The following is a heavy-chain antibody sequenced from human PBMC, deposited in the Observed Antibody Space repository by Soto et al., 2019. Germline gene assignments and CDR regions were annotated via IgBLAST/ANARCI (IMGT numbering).Heavy chain of an antibody. V-gene: IGHV1-3*01. J-gene: IGHJ4*02. Sequence: ASVKVSCKASGYTFTSYAMHWVRQAPGQRLEWMGWINAGNGNTKYSQKFQGRVTITRDTSASTAYMELSSLRSEDTAVYYCARSPRYCSSTSCSTLDYWGQGTRVTVSS. CDR3: ARSPRYCSSTSCSTLDY. CDR2: INAGNGNT. D-gene: IGHD2-2*01. CDR1: GYTFTSYA.